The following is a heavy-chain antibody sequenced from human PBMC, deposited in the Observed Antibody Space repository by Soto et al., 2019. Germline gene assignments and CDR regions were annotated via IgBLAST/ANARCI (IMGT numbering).Heavy chain of an antibody. J-gene: IGHJ6*02. CDR3: AHRLPGPSGYDV. D-gene: IGHD6-13*01. Sequence: QITLKESGPTLVKPTQTLTLTCTFSGFSLTSGVVGVGWIRQPPGEALKWLALLYWNDEQYYNPSLRNRLTSTRDTSKNQVVLTMTNMDPVDTATYYCAHRLPGPSGYDVWGQGTTVTGSS. CDR2: LYWNDEQ. V-gene: IGHV2-5*01. CDR1: GFSLTSGVVG.